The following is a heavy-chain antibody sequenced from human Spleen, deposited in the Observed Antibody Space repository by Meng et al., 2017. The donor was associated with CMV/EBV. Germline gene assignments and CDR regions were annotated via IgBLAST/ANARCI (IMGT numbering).Heavy chain of an antibody. D-gene: IGHD2-2*02. Sequence: SETLSLTCTVSGGSISSYYWSWIRQPPGKGLEWIGYIYYSGSTNYNPSLKSRVTISVDTSKNQFSLKLSSVTAADTAVYYCARGVYCSSTSCYTVDWFDPWGQGTRVTVSS. V-gene: IGHV4-59*01. CDR1: GGSISSYY. J-gene: IGHJ5*02. CDR3: ARGVYCSSTSCYTVDWFDP. CDR2: IYYSGST.